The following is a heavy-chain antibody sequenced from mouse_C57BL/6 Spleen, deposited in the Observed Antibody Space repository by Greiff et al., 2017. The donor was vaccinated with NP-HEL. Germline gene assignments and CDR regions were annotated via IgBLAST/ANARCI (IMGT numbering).Heavy chain of an antibody. J-gene: IGHJ1*03. D-gene: IGHD2-5*01. CDR1: GFSITSDCY. Sequence: EVQRVESGPSLVRPSQTLSLTCTVTGFSITSDCYWIWIRQFPGNKLEYIGYTFYSGITYYNPSLESRTYITRDTSKNQFSLKLSSVTTEDTATYYCARALYSNYRYWYFDVWGTGTTVTVSS. CDR3: ARALYSNYRYWYFDV. CDR2: TFYSGIT. V-gene: IGHV3-3*01.